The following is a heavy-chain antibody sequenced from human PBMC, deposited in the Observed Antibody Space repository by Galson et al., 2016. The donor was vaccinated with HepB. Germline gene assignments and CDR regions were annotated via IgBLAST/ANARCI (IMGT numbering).Heavy chain of an antibody. Sequence: SVKVSCKASGGTLSNFAISWVRQAPGQGLEWLGGIIPIFGTATYAQKFQGRVTITADKSTSTLYMELNSLRSEDTAVYYCARDPDFYDTRGDAFGIWGQGTVVTVSS. CDR2: IIPIFGTA. V-gene: IGHV1-69*06. D-gene: IGHD3-22*01. CDR1: GGTLSNFA. CDR3: ARDPDFYDTRGDAFGI. J-gene: IGHJ3*02.